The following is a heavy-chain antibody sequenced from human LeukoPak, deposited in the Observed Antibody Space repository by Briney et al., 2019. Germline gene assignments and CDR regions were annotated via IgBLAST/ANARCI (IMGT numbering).Heavy chain of an antibody. J-gene: IGHJ4*02. D-gene: IGHD4/OR15-4a*01. CDR3: TRDSANYHFAY. CDR2: LYSGGAT. Sequence: GGSLRLSCAASGFTFSSYAMSWVRQAPGKGLEWVSVLYSGGATYYADSVKGRFTISRDNSKNIVFLQMNDLRTEVTAFYYCTRDSANYHFAYWGQGALVTVSS. V-gene: IGHV3-66*01. CDR1: GFTFSSYA.